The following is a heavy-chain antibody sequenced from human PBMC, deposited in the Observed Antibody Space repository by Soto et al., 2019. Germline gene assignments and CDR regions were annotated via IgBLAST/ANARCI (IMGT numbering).Heavy chain of an antibody. Sequence: QVQLVQSGAEVKKPGASVKVSCKAYGYTFNNYGISWVRQTPGQGLEWMGWISAYNGNTNYVQKLQGRVTMTTDTSTNTGYMELRSLRSDDTAVYYCAREQATSDYYCYAMDVWGQGTTVTVSS. CDR1: GYTFNNYG. CDR2: ISAYNGNT. J-gene: IGHJ6*02. D-gene: IGHD3-9*01. CDR3: AREQATSDYYCYAMDV. V-gene: IGHV1-18*01.